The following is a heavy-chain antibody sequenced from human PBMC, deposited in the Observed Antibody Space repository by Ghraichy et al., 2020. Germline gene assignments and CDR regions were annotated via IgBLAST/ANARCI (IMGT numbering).Heavy chain of an antibody. V-gene: IGHV4-34*01. CDR2: INHSGST. CDR3: ERGQKRVAVAGPAEYFQH. Sequence: SETLSLTCAVYGGSFSGYYWSWIRQPPGKGLEWIGEINHSGSTNYNPSLKSRVTISVDTSKNQFSLKLSSVTAADTAVYYCERGQKRVAVAGPAEYFQHWGQGTLVTVSS. D-gene: IGHD6-19*01. CDR1: GGSFSGYY. J-gene: IGHJ1*01.